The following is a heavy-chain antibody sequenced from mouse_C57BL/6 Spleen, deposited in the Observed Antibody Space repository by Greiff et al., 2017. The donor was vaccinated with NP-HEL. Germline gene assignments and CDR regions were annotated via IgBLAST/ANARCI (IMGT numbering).Heavy chain of an antibody. CDR2: IYPGDGDT. Sequence: QVQLQQSGPELVKPGASVKISCKASGYAFSSSWMNWVKQRPGKGLEWIGRIYPGDGDTNYNGKFKGKATLTADKSSSTAYMQLSSLTSEDSAVYFCAKTGRTPSWFAYWGQGTLVTVSA. J-gene: IGHJ3*01. V-gene: IGHV1-82*01. CDR1: GYAFSSSW. CDR3: AKTGRTPSWFAY. D-gene: IGHD4-1*01.